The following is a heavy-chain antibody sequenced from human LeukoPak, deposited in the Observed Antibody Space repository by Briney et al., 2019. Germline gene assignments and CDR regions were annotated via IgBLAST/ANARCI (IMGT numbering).Heavy chain of an antibody. CDR2: IRRKAYGATT. J-gene: IGHJ4*02. CDR1: GFTFCDYT. Sequence: TVGSLRLSCTASGFTFCDYTMSWVRQAPRKGLEWVGFIRRKAYGATTEYAASVKGRFTISRDDSKSIAYLQMNSLKTEDTAMYYCTRDGATLDYWGQGNLVTVSS. D-gene: IGHD1-26*01. CDR3: TRDGATLDY. V-gene: IGHV3-49*04.